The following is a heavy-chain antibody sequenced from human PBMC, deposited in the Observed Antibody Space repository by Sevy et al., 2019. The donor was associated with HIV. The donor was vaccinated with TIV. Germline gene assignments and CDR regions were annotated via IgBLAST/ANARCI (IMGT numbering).Heavy chain of an antibody. CDR3: ARGRQAYVVVVPSTVPFDY. CDR1: GGSFSGYF. J-gene: IGHJ4*02. D-gene: IGHD2-2*01. V-gene: IGHV4-34*01. CDR2: INHTGTL. Sequence: TLSLTCAVYGGSFSGYFWNWIRQSPGKGLEWIGEINHTGTLKYNPSLKSRVTISVDASKNQSSLHLSSVTAADTAIYYCARGRQAYVVVVPSTVPFDYWGQGTLVTVSS.